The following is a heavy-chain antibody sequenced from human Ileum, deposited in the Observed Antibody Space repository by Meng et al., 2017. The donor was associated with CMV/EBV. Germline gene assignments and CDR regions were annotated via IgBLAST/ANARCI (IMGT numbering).Heavy chain of an antibody. CDR1: GGA. CDR2: IFSFSSTP. J-gene: IGHJ4*02. V-gene: IGHV1-69*06. CDR3: VDRASLGGDSIN. Sequence: SVKVSCKASGGATWVRQAPGQGLEWMGGIFSFSSTPKYAQKFQGRVTITADKSTSTAYMELSSLRSEDTAVYYCVDRASLGGDSINWGQGTLVTVSS. D-gene: IGHD2-21*02.